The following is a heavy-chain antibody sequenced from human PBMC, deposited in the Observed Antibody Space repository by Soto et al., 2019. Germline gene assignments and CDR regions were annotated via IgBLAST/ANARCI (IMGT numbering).Heavy chain of an antibody. CDR1: GFTFSDYY. D-gene: IGHD3-9*01. V-gene: IGHV3-11*05. Sequence: GGSLRLSCAASGFTFSDYYMSWIRQAPGKGLEWLSYIGTSSSYTNYADSVKGRFTISRDNAKNSLYLQMNSLRAEDTAVYYCARDADILTGSDAFDIWGQGTMVTVSS. CDR2: IGTSSSYT. CDR3: ARDADILTGSDAFDI. J-gene: IGHJ3*02.